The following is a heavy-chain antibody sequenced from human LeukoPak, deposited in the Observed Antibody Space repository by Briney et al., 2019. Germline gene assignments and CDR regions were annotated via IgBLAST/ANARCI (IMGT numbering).Heavy chain of an antibody. CDR2: IYYSGST. CDR1: GGSISSYY. Sequence: SETLSLTCTVSGGSISSYYWSWIRQPPGKGLEWIGYIYYSGSTNYNPSLKSRVSISVDTSKNQFSLKLSSVTAADTAVYYCARSAIDAFGIWGQGTMVTVSS. D-gene: IGHD6-25*01. J-gene: IGHJ3*02. V-gene: IGHV4-59*08. CDR3: ARSAIDAFGI.